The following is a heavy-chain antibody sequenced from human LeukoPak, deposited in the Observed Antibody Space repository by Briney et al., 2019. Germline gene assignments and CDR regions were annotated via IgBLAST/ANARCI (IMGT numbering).Heavy chain of an antibody. V-gene: IGHV3-11*03. CDR2: ISSSISYT. Sequence: GGYLRLSCAASGFTFSDYYMSWIRQAPGKGLEWGSYISSSISYTEYADSVKGRFTISRDNAKNSLYQQMNSLRPEDTAVYYCAGPTHGSSGWYTYWGQGTLVTVSS. CDR1: GFTFSDYY. J-gene: IGHJ4*02. CDR3: AGPTHGSSGWYTY. D-gene: IGHD6-19*01.